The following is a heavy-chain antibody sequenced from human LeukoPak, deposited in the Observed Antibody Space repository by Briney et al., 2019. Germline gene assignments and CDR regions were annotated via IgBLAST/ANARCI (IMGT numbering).Heavy chain of an antibody. CDR2: INHSGST. V-gene: IGHV4-34*01. D-gene: IGHD3-22*01. Sequence: SETLSLTCTVSGGSISSYYWSWIRQPPGKGLEWIGEINHSGSTNYNPPLKSRVTISVDTSKNQFSLKLSSVTAADTAVYYCARGDYYDSSGGLDYWGQGTLVTVSS. CDR1: GGSISSYY. CDR3: ARGDYYDSSGGLDY. J-gene: IGHJ4*02.